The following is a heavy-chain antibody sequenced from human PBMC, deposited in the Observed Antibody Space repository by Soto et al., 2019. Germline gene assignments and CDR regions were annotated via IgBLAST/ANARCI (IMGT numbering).Heavy chain of an antibody. CDR3: ARGQFVDALEPRFDP. CDR1: GGSISSSSYY. Sequence: TSDTLSLTCTVSGGSISSSSYYWGWIRQPPGKGLEWIGSIYYSGSTYYNPSLKSRVTISVVTSKNQFSLKLSSVTAADTAVYYCARGQFVDALEPRFDPWGQGTLVTVSS. CDR2: IYYSGST. V-gene: IGHV4-39*01. J-gene: IGHJ5*02. D-gene: IGHD1-1*01.